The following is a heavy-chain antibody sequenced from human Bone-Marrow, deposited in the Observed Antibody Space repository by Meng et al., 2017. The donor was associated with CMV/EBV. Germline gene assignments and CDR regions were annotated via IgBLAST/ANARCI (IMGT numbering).Heavy chain of an antibody. J-gene: IGHJ6*02. CDR1: GYTFTGYY. Sequence: ASVKVSCKASGYTFTGYYMHWVRQAPGQGLEWMGWINPNSGGTNYAQKLQGRVTMTRDTSTSTVYMELSSLRSEDTAVYYCARELDTTGTVSPLNVWGQGTTVTVSS. CDR3: ARELDTTGTVSPLNV. CDR2: INPNSGGT. V-gene: IGHV1-2*02. D-gene: IGHD1-1*01.